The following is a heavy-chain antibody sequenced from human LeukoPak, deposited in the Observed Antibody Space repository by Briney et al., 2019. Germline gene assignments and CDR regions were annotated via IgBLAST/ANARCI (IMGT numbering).Heavy chain of an antibody. CDR3: ARGGKAMVTLSYYYYYMDV. J-gene: IGHJ6*03. D-gene: IGHD5-18*01. CDR1: GFTFSDYY. CDR2: ISSSGSTI. V-gene: IGHV3-11*04. Sequence: GGSLRLSCAASGFTFSDYYMGWIRQAPGKGLEWVSYISSSGSTIYYADSLKGRFTISRDNAKNSLYLQMNSLRAEDTAVYYCARGGKAMVTLSYYYYYMDVWGKGTTVTVSS.